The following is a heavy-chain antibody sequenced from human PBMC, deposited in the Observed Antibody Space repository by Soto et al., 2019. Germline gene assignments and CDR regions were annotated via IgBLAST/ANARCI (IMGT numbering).Heavy chain of an antibody. CDR2: IYYSGAT. D-gene: IGHD6-19*01. J-gene: IGHJ6*02. CDR1: GGSFSGYF. V-gene: IGHV4-59*01. Sequence: SETLSLTCAVYGGSFSGYFWTWIRQKPGKGLEWIGYIYYSGATYYDPSLKSRVTISSDTSKNQFSLRLTSMTAADTAVYFCARDRPRTIYNSDYYYYGLDVWGQGTTVTVSS. CDR3: ARDRPRTIYNSDYYYYGLDV.